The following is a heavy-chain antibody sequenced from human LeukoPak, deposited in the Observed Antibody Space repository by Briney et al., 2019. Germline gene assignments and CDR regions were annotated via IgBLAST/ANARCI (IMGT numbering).Heavy chain of an antibody. Sequence: ASVKVSCKASGYTFTSYGISWVRQAPGQGLEWVGWISAYNGNTNYAQKLQGRVTMTTDTSTSTAYMELRSLRSDDTAVYYCARGNGHTAMVLPGDYWGQGTLVTVSS. CDR1: GYTFTSYG. J-gene: IGHJ4*02. CDR2: ISAYNGNT. D-gene: IGHD5-18*01. V-gene: IGHV1-18*04. CDR3: ARGNGHTAMVLPGDY.